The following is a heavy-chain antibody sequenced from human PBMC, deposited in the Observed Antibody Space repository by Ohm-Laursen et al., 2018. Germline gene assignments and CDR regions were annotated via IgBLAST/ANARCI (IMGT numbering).Heavy chain of an antibody. Sequence: SLRPSCAASGFTFSSYGMHWVRQAPGKGLEWVAVISYDGSNKYYADSVKGRFTISRDNSKNTLYLQMNSLRAEDTAVYYCAKDRSGGYPSNYYYGMDVWGQGTTVTVSS. CDR1: GFTFSSYG. CDR3: AKDRSGGYPSNYYYGMDV. CDR2: ISYDGSNK. J-gene: IGHJ6*02. D-gene: IGHD3-22*01. V-gene: IGHV3-30*18.